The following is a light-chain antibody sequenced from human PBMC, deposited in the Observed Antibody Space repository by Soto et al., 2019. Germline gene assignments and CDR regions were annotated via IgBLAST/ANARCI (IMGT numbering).Light chain of an antibody. CDR1: SGNSNYK. Sequence: QSVLTQPPSASASLGASVTLTCTLSSGNSNYKVDWYQQRPGKGPRFVMRVGTGGIVGSKGDGIPDRFSVLGSGLNRYLTIKNIQEEDESDYHCGADHGSGRNFVVVFGGGTKLTVL. CDR3: GADHGSGRNFVVV. V-gene: IGLV9-49*01. CDR2: VGTGGIVG. J-gene: IGLJ2*01.